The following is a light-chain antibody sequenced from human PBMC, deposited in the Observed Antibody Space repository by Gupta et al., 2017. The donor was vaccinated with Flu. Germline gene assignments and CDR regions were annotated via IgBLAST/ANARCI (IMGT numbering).Light chain of an antibody. Sequence: RATLSCRASQSVSSNLAWYQQKPGQAPRLLIYGASTRATGIPARFSGSGSGTEFTLTISSLQSEDFAVYYCQQYNNWPHMYTFGQGTKLEIK. V-gene: IGKV3-15*01. J-gene: IGKJ2*01. CDR2: GAS. CDR3: QQYNNWPHMYT. CDR1: QSVSSN.